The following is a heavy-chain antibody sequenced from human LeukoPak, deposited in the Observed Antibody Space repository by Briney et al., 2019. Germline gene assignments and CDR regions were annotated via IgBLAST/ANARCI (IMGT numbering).Heavy chain of an antibody. J-gene: IGHJ4*02. D-gene: IGHD3-22*01. CDR3: ARRLGYYDSSGYWDGFDY. CDR1: GYTFTSYG. CDR2: ISAYNGNT. V-gene: IGHV1-18*01. Sequence: ASVKVSCKASGYTFTSYGISWVRQAPGQGLEWMGWISAYNGNTNYAQKLQGRVTMTTDTSTSTAYMELRSLRSDDTAVYYCARRLGYYDSSGYWDGFDYWGQGTLVTVSS.